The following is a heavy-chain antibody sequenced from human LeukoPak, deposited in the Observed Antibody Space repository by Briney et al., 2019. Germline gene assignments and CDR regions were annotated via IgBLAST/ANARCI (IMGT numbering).Heavy chain of an antibody. CDR3: ARDGDYSNYYYYYMDV. Sequence: GRSLRLSCAASGFTFDDYAMHWVRQAPGKGLEWVSGISWNSGSTGYADSVKGRFTISRDNAKNSLYLQMNSLRAEDTAVYYCARDGDYSNYYYYYMDVWGKGTTVTVSS. CDR1: GFTFDDYA. D-gene: IGHD4-11*01. CDR2: ISWNSGST. J-gene: IGHJ6*03. V-gene: IGHV3-9*01.